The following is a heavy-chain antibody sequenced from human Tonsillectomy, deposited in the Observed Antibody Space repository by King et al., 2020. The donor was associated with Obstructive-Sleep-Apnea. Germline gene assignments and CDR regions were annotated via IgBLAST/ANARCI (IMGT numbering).Heavy chain of an antibody. CDR3: ARASTPYYSSGWYAFDY. J-gene: IGHJ4*02. CDR1: GYTFTGYY. Sequence: VQLVESGAEVKKPGASVKVSCKASGYTFTGYYMHWVRQAPGQGLEWMGWINPNSGGTNYAQKFQGWVTMTRDTSISTAYMGLSRLRSDDTAVYYCARASTPYYSSGWYAFDYWGQGTLVTVSS. CDR2: INPNSGGT. V-gene: IGHV1-2*04. D-gene: IGHD6-19*01.